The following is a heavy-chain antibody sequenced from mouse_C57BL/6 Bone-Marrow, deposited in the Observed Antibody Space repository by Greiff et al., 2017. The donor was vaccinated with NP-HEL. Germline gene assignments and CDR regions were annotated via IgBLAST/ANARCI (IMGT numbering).Heavy chain of an antibody. V-gene: IGHV14-1*01. CDR2: IDPEDGDT. J-gene: IGHJ1*03. Sequence: DVKLQESGAELVRPGASVKLSCTASGFNIKDYYMHWVKQRPEQGLEWIGRIDPEDGDTEYAPKFQGKATMTADTSSNTAYLQLSSLTSEDTAVYYCTTTVVADWYFDVWGTGTTVTVSS. D-gene: IGHD1-1*01. CDR1: GFNIKDYY. CDR3: TTTVVADWYFDV.